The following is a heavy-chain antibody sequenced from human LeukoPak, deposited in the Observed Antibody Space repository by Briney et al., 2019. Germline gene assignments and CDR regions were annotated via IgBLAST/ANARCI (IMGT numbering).Heavy chain of an antibody. CDR3: ARTAYSGYPYYYYYMDV. D-gene: IGHD3-22*01. V-gene: IGHV3-53*01. Sequence: GGSLRLSCAASGFTVSSNYMSWVRQAPGKGLEWVSVIYSGGSTYYADSVKGRFTISRDNSKNTLYLQMNSLRAEDTAVYYCARTAYSGYPYYYYYMDVWDKGTTVTVSS. CDR2: IYSGGST. CDR1: GFTVSSNY. J-gene: IGHJ6*03.